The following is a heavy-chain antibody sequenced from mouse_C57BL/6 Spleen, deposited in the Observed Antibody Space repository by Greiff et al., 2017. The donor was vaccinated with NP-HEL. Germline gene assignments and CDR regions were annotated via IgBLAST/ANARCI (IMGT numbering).Heavy chain of an antibody. CDR3: ARYSYGSSPDWFAY. D-gene: IGHD1-1*01. CDR1: GFTFTDYY. J-gene: IGHJ3*01. V-gene: IGHV7-3*01. CDR2: IRNKANGYTT. Sequence: EVQLVESGGGLVQPGGSLSLSCAASGFTFTDYYMSWVRQPPGKALEWLGFIRNKANGYTTEYSASVKGRFTISRDNSQSILYLQMNALRAEDSATYYCARYSYGSSPDWFAYWGQGTLVTVSA.